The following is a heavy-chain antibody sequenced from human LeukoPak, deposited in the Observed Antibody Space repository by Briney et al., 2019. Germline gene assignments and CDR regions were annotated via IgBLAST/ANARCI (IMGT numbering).Heavy chain of an antibody. J-gene: IGHJ4*02. D-gene: IGHD3-22*01. V-gene: IGHV3-48*01. CDR2: ISSSSSTI. CDR1: GFTFSSYS. CDR3: ARDFHRRLYDSSGYYLC. Sequence: GGSLRLSCAASGFTFSSYSMNWVRQAPGKGLEWVSYISSSSSTIYYADSVKGRFTISRDNAKNSLYLQMNSLRAEDTAVYYCARDFHRRLYDSSGYYLCWGQGTLVTVSS.